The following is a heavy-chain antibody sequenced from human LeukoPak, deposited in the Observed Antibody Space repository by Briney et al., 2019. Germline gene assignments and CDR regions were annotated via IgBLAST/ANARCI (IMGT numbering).Heavy chain of an antibody. CDR3: ARVARRSSGYYF. D-gene: IGHD3-22*01. Sequence: ASVKVSWKASGYTFTSYDINWVRQATGQGLEGMGWMNPNSGNTGYAQKFQGRVTMTRNTSISTAYMELSSLRSEDTAVYYCARVARRSSGYYFWGQGTLVTVSS. CDR2: MNPNSGNT. V-gene: IGHV1-8*01. J-gene: IGHJ4*02. CDR1: GYTFTSYD.